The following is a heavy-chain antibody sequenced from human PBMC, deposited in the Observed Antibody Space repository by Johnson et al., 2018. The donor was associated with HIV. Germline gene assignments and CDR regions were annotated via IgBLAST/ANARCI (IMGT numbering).Heavy chain of an antibody. CDR1: GFTFSRHA. CDR3: ARGGLGFQNIHDPFDI. V-gene: IGHV3-23*04. CDR2: ISGSGGRT. J-gene: IGHJ3*02. D-gene: IGHD1/OR15-1a*01. Sequence: VQLVESGGGVVRPGGSLRLSCAASGFTFSRHAMSWVRQAPGKGLDWVSAISGSGGRTYYGDSVKGRFTISRDNSKNTLYLQMNRLRAEDTALYYCARGGLGFQNIHDPFDIWGQGTMVTVSS.